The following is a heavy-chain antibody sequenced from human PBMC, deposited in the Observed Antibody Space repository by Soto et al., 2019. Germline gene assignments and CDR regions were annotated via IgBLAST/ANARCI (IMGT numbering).Heavy chain of an antibody. Sequence: EVQLLDSGGGLVQPGGSLRLSCEASGFTFSNYAMNWVRQAPGKGLEWVLGISGGGDNTFYADSVKGRFTISRDNSKNTVFLQMNSLRAEDTAVYYCAKELLARGFDYWGQGTLVTVSS. CDR2: ISGGGDNT. CDR3: AKELLARGFDY. V-gene: IGHV3-23*01. D-gene: IGHD2-15*01. J-gene: IGHJ4*02. CDR1: GFTFSNYA.